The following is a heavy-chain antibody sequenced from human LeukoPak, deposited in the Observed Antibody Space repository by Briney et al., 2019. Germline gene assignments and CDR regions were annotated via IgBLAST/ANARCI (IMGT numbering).Heavy chain of an antibody. CDR3: ARGGSIGDILTGSSFDY. CDR1: GFTFSSYW. CDR2: IKQDGSEK. Sequence: GGSLRLSCAASGFTFSSYWMSWVRQAPGKGLEWVANIKQDGSEKYYVDSVKGRFTISRDNAKNSLYLQMNSLRAEDTAVYYCARGGSIGDILTGSSFDYWGQGTLVTVSS. V-gene: IGHV3-7*01. J-gene: IGHJ4*02. D-gene: IGHD3-9*01.